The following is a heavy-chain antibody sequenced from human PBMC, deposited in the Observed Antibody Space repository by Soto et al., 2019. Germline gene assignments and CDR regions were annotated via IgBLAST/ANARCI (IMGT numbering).Heavy chain of an antibody. CDR2: ISAFNGNT. D-gene: IGHD3-22*01. Sequence: QVQLVQSGAEVQKPGASVKVSCKASGYTFTAYGINWVRQAPGHGPEWMGWISAFNGNTKFAQKVQGRVTLTTDASTSTAYMELRSLIADDTAVYYCARDRDDFDSSGYYPVDWGQGTLVTVSS. J-gene: IGHJ4*02. V-gene: IGHV1-18*01. CDR3: ARDRDDFDSSGYYPVD. CDR1: GYTFTAYG.